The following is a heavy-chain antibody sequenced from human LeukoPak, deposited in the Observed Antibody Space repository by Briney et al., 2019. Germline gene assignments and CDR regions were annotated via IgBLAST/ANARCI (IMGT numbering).Heavy chain of an antibody. V-gene: IGHV3-73*01. CDR2: IRSKANSFAT. CDR1: GFTFSGSA. CDR3: TRPTYYYDSSGYYHDY. D-gene: IGHD3-22*01. J-gene: IGHJ4*02. Sequence: GGSLRLSCAASGFTFSGSAMHWVRQASGKGLEWVGRIRSKANSFATAYAASVKGRVTISRDDSKKTAYLQMNSLKTEDTPVYYCTRPTYYYDSSGYYHDYWGQGTLVTVSS.